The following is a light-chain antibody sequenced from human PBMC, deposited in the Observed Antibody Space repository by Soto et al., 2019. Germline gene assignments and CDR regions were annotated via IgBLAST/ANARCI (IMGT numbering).Light chain of an antibody. Sequence: AIQLTQSPSSLSASVGDRVTITCRASQGIYDSLAWYQQKPGRAPNLLIYAVSRLQSGVPSRFSGSGSETEFTLTINNLQPEDFAIYYCQQFHNHPRTFGQGTKVEVK. CDR3: QQFHNHPRT. CDR2: AVS. J-gene: IGKJ1*01. V-gene: IGKV1D-13*01. CDR1: QGIYDS.